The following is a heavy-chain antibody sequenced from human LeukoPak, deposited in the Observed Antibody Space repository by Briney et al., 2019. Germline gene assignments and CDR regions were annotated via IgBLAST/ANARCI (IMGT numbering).Heavy chain of an antibody. D-gene: IGHD3-10*01. V-gene: IGHV3-53*01. CDR3: ARGGVSWFGFEY. J-gene: IGHJ4*02. Sequence: PGGSLRLSCTVSGFTVSGFTVSDNYMSWVRQAPGKGLEWVSAIDSSGRITYYADSVKGRFAISRDISKNTLYLQLNSLRAEDTAVYYCARGGVSWFGFEYWGQGTPVTVSS. CDR2: IDSSGRIT. CDR1: GFTVSGFTVSDNY.